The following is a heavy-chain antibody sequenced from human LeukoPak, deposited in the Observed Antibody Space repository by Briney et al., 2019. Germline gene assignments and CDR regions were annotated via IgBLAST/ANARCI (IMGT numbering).Heavy chain of an antibody. CDR3: ARETKYGGYSYGFLDY. D-gene: IGHD5-18*01. V-gene: IGHV3-53*04. J-gene: IGHJ4*02. Sequence: GGSLRLSCAASGFTVSSNYMSWVRQAPGKGLEWVSVIYSGGSTYYADSVKGRFTISRHNSNNTLYLQMNSLRDEDTAVYYCARETKYGGYSYGFLDYWGQGTPVTVSS. CDR1: GFTVSSNY. CDR2: IYSGGST.